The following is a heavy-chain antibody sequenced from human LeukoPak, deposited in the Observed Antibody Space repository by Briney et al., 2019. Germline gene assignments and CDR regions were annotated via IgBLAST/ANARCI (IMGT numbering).Heavy chain of an antibody. CDR1: EFTFSSYA. V-gene: IGHV3-23*01. CDR2: ISGSGGST. CDR3: AKDYYYDSSGYLIPRYFDY. J-gene: IGHJ4*02. Sequence: GGSLRLSCAASEFTFSSYAMSWVRQAPGKGLEWVSAISGSGGSTYYADSVKGRFTISRDNSKNTLYLQMNSLRAEDTAVYYCAKDYYYDSSGYLIPRYFDYWGQGTLVTVSS. D-gene: IGHD3-22*01.